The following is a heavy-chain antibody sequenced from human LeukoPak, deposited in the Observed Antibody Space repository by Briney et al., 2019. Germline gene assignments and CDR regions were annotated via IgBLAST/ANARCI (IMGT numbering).Heavy chain of an antibody. D-gene: IGHD6-19*01. CDR2: IYYSGST. CDR1: GGSISSYY. CDR3: ARAPPVAGNYFDY. J-gene: IGHJ4*02. Sequence: PSETLSLTCTVSGGSISSYYWSWIRQPPGKGLEWIGYIYYSGSTNYNPSLKSRVTISVDTSKNQFSLKLSSVTAADTAVYYCARAPPVAGNYFDYWGQGTLVTVSS. V-gene: IGHV4-59*01.